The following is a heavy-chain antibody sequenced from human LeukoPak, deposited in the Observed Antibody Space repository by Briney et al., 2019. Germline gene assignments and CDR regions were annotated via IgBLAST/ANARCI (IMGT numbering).Heavy chain of an antibody. V-gene: IGHV1-3*01. D-gene: IGHD5/OR15-5a*01. CDR2: INAGNGNT. Sequence: ASVKVSCKASGYNFISSGVTWVRQAPGQSLEWMGWINAGNGNTKYSQKFQARVTITRDTSANTAYMELSSLGSEDTTIYYCARVISDCANFNCFKGYFDYWGQGTPVTVSS. CDR3: ARVISDCANFNCFKGYFDY. CDR1: GYNFISSG. J-gene: IGHJ4*01.